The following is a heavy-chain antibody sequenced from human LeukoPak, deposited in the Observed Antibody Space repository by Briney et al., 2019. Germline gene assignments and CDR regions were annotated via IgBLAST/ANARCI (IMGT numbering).Heavy chain of an antibody. CDR2: IYPGDSDT. V-gene: IGHV5-51*01. CDR1: GYSFTSYW. CDR3: ARLHYCGGDCYSSFFDY. D-gene: IGHD2-21*02. Sequence: GESLKISCKGSGYSFTSYWIGCVRQMPGKGLEWMGIIYPGDSDTRYSPSFQGQVTISADKSISTAYLQWSSLKASDTAMCYCARLHYCGGDCYSSFFDYWGQGTLVTVSS. J-gene: IGHJ4*02.